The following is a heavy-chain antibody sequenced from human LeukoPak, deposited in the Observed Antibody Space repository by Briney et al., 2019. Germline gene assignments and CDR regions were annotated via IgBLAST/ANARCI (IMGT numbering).Heavy chain of an antibody. CDR1: GYTFTSYG. V-gene: IGHV1-18*01. Sequence: PLASVKVSCKASGYTFTSYGISWVRQAPGQGLEWMGWISAYNGNTNYAQKLQGRVTMTTDTSTSTAYMELRSLRSDDTAVYYCARATSGSWYYYYGMDVWGQGTTVTVSS. J-gene: IGHJ6*02. CDR3: ARATSGSWYYYYGMDV. D-gene: IGHD6-13*01. CDR2: ISAYNGNT.